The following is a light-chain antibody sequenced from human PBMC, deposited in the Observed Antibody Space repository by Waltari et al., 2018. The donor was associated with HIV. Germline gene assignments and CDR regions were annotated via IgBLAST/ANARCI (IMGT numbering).Light chain of an antibody. V-gene: IGLV2-14*03. CDR3: NSFSSRNSYV. CDR2: DVN. Sequence: QSALTQPASVSGSPGQSITISCTGTSSDVGAYNYVSWYQQHPGKAPKVIIYDVNSLSLGTSNRFSGSKSGNTASLTISGLQAEDEADYYCNSFSSRNSYVFGTGTTVTV. J-gene: IGLJ1*01. CDR1: SSDVGAYNY.